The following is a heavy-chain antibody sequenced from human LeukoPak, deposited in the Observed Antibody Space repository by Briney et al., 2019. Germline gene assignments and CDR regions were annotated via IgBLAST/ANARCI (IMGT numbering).Heavy chain of an antibody. CDR1: GYTFTSYG. V-gene: IGHV1-18*01. CDR2: ISAYNGNT. D-gene: IGHD3-3*01. Sequence: ASVKASCKASGYTFTSYGISWVRQAPGQGLEWMGWISAYNGNTNYAQKLQGRVTMTTDTSTSTAYMELRSLRSDDTAVYYCARVLRRFWSGYYGYWGQGTLVTVSS. CDR3: ARVLRRFWSGYYGY. J-gene: IGHJ4*02.